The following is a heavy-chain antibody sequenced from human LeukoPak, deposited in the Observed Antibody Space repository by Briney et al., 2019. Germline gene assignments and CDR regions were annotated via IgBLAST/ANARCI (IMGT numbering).Heavy chain of an antibody. CDR1: GYTFNRYF. CDR2: INPSGGTT. V-gene: IGHV1-46*02. CDR3: ARVGVEDPLGPPETSSAWYSWFDP. D-gene: IGHD6-19*01. J-gene: IGHJ5*02. Sequence: ASVNVSCKASGYTFNRYFMHWVRQAPGQGLEWMGIINPSGGTTTYAQKFQDRVTMTRDTSTSTVYMELSSLRSEDTAVYYCARVGVEDPLGPPETSSAWYSWFDPWGQGTLVTVSS.